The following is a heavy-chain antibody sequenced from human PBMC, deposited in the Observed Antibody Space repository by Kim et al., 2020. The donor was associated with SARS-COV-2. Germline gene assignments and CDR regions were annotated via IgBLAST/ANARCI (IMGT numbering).Heavy chain of an antibody. CDR2: IRSKAYGGTT. CDR1: GFTFGDYA. J-gene: IGHJ6*02. D-gene: IGHD3-3*01. Sequence: GGSLRLSCTASGFTFGDYAMSWFRQAPGKGLEWVGFIRSKAYGGTTEYAASVKGRFTISRDDSKSIAYLQMNSLKTEDTAVYYCTREVGDDFWSGYYTGYYYYYGMDVWGQGTTVTVSS. CDR3: TREVGDDFWSGYYTGYYYYYGMDV. V-gene: IGHV3-49*03.